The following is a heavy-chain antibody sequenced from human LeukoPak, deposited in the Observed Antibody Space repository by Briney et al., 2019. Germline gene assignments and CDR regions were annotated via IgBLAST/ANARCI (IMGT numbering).Heavy chain of an antibody. V-gene: IGHV4-59*05. CDR2: IYYSGST. Sequence: PSETLSLTCTVSGDSIRSYYWSWIRQPAGKGLEWIGSIYYSGSTYYNPSLRSRVTISVDTSKKQFSLKLSSVTATDTAVYYCARELGITGMFGYWGQGTLVTVSS. D-gene: IGHD1-20*01. CDR3: ARELGITGMFGY. CDR1: GDSIRSYY. J-gene: IGHJ4*02.